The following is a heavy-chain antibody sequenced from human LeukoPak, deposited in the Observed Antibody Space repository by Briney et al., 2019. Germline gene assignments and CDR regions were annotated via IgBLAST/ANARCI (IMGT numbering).Heavy chain of an antibody. Sequence: SETLSLTCAVYGGSFSGYYWSGIRQPPGKGLDWIGEINHSGSTNYNPSLKSRVTISVDTSKNQFSLKLSSVTAADTAVYYCARGLYDSSALGMDYWGQGTLVTVSS. V-gene: IGHV4-34*01. D-gene: IGHD3-22*01. J-gene: IGHJ4*02. CDR3: ARGLYDSSALGMDY. CDR1: GGSFSGYY. CDR2: INHSGST.